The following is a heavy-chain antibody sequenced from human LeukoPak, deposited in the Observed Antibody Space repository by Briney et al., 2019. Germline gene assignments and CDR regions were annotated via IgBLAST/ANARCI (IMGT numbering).Heavy chain of an antibody. CDR2: ISAYNGNT. CDR1: GYTFTSYG. J-gene: IGHJ4*02. CDR3: ARGEGVIAAADPLFDY. D-gene: IGHD6-13*01. V-gene: IGHV1-18*01. Sequence: GASVKVSCKASGYTFTSYGISWGRQAPGQGLEWMGWISAYNGNTNYAQKLQGRVTMTTDTSTSTAYMELRSLRSDDTAVYYCARGEGVIAAADPLFDYWGQGTLVTVSS.